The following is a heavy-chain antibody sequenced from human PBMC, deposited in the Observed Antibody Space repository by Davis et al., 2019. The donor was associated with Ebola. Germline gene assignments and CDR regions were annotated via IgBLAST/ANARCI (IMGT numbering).Heavy chain of an antibody. V-gene: IGHV3-23*01. Sequence: GESLKISCAASGFTFSSYAMSWVRQAPGKGLEWVSAISGSGGSTYYADSVKGRFTISRDNSKNTLYLQMNSLRAEDTAVYYCAKGRRGGQLVQRGLHFDYWGQGTLVTVSS. J-gene: IGHJ4*02. CDR3: AKGRRGGQLVQRGLHFDY. CDR2: ISGSGGST. D-gene: IGHD6-6*01. CDR1: GFTFSSYA.